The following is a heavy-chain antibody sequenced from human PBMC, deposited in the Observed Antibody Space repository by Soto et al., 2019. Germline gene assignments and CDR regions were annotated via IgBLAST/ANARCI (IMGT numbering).Heavy chain of an antibody. J-gene: IGHJ4*02. D-gene: IGHD2-2*01. CDR2: ISGSGGST. CDR1: GFTFSSYA. CDR3: AKDDIVVVPAASFDY. V-gene: IGHV3-23*01. Sequence: EGSLRLSCAASGFTFSSYAMSWVRQAPGKGLEWVSAISGSGGSTYYADSVKGRFTISRDNSKNTLYLQMNSLRAEDTAVYYCAKDDIVVVPAASFDYWGQGTLVTVSS.